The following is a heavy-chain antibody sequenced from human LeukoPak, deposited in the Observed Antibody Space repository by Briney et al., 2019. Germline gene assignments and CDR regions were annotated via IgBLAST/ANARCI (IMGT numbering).Heavy chain of an antibody. J-gene: IGHJ4*02. V-gene: IGHV4-4*02. CDR3: ARDNPIAAAGLGFDY. CDR2: IYHSGST. Sequence: SGTLSLTCAVSGGSISSSNWWSWVRQPPGKGLEWIGEIYHSGSTNYNPSLKSRVTISVDKSKNQFSLKLSSVTAADTAVYYCARDNPIAAAGLGFDYWGQGTLVTVSS. CDR1: GGSISSSNW. D-gene: IGHD6-13*01.